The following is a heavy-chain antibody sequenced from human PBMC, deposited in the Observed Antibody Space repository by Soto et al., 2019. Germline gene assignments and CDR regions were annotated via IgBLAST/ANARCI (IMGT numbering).Heavy chain of an antibody. CDR3: ARILGYYYDSSGYRNWFDH. CDR1: GGTFSSYA. V-gene: IGHV1-69*13. CDR2: IIPIFGTA. J-gene: IGHJ5*02. D-gene: IGHD3-22*01. Sequence: SVKVSCKASGGTFSSYAISWVRQAPGQGLEWMGGIIPIFGTANYAQKFQGRVTITADESTSTAYMELSSLRSEDTAVYYCARILGYYYDSSGYRNWFDHWGQGTLVTVSS.